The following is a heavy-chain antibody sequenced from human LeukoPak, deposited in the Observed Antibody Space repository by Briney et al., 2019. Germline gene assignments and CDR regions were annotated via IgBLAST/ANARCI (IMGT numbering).Heavy chain of an antibody. J-gene: IGHJ4*02. V-gene: IGHV3-66*01. CDR2: IYSGGST. CDR1: GFTVSRTY. CDR3: ATGPRNYYFDY. Sequence: PGGSLRLSCAALGFTVSRTYIRWVRQAPGKGLEWVSVIYSGGSTYYADSVKGRFTISRDNSKNTLYLQMNSLRAEDTAVYYCATGPRNYYFDYWGQGTLVTASS.